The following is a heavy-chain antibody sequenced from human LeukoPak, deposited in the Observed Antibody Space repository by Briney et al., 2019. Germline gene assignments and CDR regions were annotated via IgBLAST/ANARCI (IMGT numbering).Heavy chain of an antibody. CDR3: ASLVTLRS. V-gene: IGHV4-39*01. CDR1: GGSVSSSIYY. Sequence: SETLSLTCTVSGGSVSSSIYYWGWIRQPPGKGLEWIGSISYGGTNYNNPSLKSRVSISIDTSKNQFSVKLTSVTAADTAMYYCASLVTLRSWGQGTLVTVSS. D-gene: IGHD2-21*02. J-gene: IGHJ5*02. CDR2: ISYGGTN.